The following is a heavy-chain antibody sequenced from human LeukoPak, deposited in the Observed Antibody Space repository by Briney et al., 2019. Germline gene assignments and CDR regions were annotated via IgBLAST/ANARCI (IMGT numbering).Heavy chain of an antibody. CDR1: GGSISSYY. D-gene: IGHD3-10*01. Sequence: SETLSLTCTVSGGSISSYYWNWIRQPPGKGLEWIGYIYYTGSTNYNPSLKSRVTMSIDTSKNQFSLKLSSVTAADTAVYYCVRMDYGSGSDYFDDWGQGTLVTVSS. J-gene: IGHJ4*02. CDR3: VRMDYGSGSDYFDD. V-gene: IGHV4-59*01. CDR2: IYYTGST.